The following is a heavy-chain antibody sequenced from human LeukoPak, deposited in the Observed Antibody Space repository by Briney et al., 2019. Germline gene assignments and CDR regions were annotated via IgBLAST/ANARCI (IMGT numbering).Heavy chain of an antibody. V-gene: IGHV1-8*01. J-gene: IGHJ6*02. Sequence: ASVKVSCKASGCTFTSYDINWVRQATGQGLEWVGWMNPNRGNTGYAQKFQGRVTMTRNTSISTAYMELSSLRSEDTAVYYCARAPGYDFWSGSRLGDVWGQGTTVTVSS. CDR3: ARAPGYDFWSGSRLGDV. D-gene: IGHD3-3*01. CDR2: MNPNRGNT. CDR1: GCTFTSYD.